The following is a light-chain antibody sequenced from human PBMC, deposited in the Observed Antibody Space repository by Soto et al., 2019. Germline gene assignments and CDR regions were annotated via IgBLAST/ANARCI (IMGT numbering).Light chain of an antibody. V-gene: IGKV3-11*01. CDR3: VQRTTWPWT. Sequence: EIVLTQSPGTLSLSPGERATLSCRASQSVSSHLAWYQQKPGQAPRLLIYDASNRATGIPARFSGSGSGTDFTLTSSSLEPEDFAVYHCVQRTTWPWTCGQGSKVEI. CDR1: QSVSSH. J-gene: IGKJ1*01. CDR2: DAS.